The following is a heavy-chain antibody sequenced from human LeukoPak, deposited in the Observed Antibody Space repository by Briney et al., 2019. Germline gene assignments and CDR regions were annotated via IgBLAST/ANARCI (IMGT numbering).Heavy chain of an antibody. J-gene: IGHJ4*02. CDR2: INPNSGGT. Sequence: ASVKVCCKASGYTFTGYYMHWVRQAPGQGLEWMGWINPNSGGTNYAQKFQGRVTMTRDTSISTAYMELSSLRSDDTAVYYCARSRDGYNYRFDYWGQGTLVTVSS. V-gene: IGHV1-2*02. D-gene: IGHD5-18*01. CDR1: GYTFTGYY. CDR3: ARSRDGYNYRFDY.